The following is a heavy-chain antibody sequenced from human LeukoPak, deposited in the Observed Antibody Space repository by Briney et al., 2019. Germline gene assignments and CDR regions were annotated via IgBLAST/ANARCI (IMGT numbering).Heavy chain of an antibody. CDR1: GGSISSYY. J-gene: IGHJ6*04. CDR3: AGAEMAMGV. CDR2: IYYSGST. D-gene: IGHD5-24*01. Sequence: SETLSLTCTVSGGSISSYYWSWIRQPPGKGLEWIGYIYYSGSTNYNPSLKSRVTISVDTSKNQFSLKLSSVTAADTAVYYCAGAEMAMGVWGKGTTVTVSS. V-gene: IGHV4-59*01.